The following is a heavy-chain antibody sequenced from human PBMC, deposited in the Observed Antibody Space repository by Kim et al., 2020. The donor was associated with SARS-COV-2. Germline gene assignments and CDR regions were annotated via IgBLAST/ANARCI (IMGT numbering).Heavy chain of an antibody. CDR3: ARDGGPVSAAPTVYYDL. CDR2: ISFDGRNQ. J-gene: IGHJ2*01. CDR1: GFNFNNYA. D-gene: IGHD3-16*01. V-gene: IGHV3-30*04. Sequence: GGSLSLSCAGSGFNFNNYALDWVRQSPGKGLEWVAIISFDGRNQYYADSVKGRFTISRDNSKNNLFLQMNTLRVDDSAVYYCARDGGPVSAAPTVYYDLWGRGTLVTVSS.